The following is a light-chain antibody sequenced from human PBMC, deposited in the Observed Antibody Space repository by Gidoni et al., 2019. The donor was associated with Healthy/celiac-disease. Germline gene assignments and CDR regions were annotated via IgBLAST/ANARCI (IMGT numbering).Light chain of an antibody. V-gene: IGKV4-1*01. CDR1: QSVLYSSNNKNY. CDR3: QQYYSTLMYT. Sequence: SPDSLAVSLGERATINCKPSQSVLYSSNNKNYLAWYQQKPGQPPKLLIYWASTRESGVPDRFSGSGSGTDFPLTISSLRAEDVAVYYCQQYYSTLMYTFGQGTKLEIK. J-gene: IGKJ2*01. CDR2: WAS.